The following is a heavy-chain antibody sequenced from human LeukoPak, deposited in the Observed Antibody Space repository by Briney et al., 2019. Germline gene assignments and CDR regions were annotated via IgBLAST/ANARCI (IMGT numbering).Heavy chain of an antibody. V-gene: IGHV4-61*02. Sequence: PSQTLSLTCIVSGGSTSTGDYYCSWIRQPAGKGLEWIGRIYTSGSTNYNPSLKSRVTISVDTSKNQFSLKLSSVTAADTAVYYCARARARRGQGYCSSTSCYGPPLFDYWGQGTLVTVSS. CDR3: ARARARRGQGYCSSTSCYGPPLFDY. J-gene: IGHJ4*02. CDR1: GGSTSTGDYY. D-gene: IGHD2-2*01. CDR2: IYTSGST.